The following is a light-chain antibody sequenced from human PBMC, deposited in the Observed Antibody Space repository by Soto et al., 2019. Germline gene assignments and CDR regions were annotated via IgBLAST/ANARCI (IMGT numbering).Light chain of an antibody. J-gene: IGKJ1*01. CDR3: QQYNSFWT. V-gene: IGKV1-5*01. CDR1: QSISSW. Sequence: DIQMTQSPSTLSASVGDRVTITFRASQSISSWLAWYHQKPRKAPKLLIYDVSSLESGVPSRFSGSGSGTEFTLTISSLQPDDFATYYCQQYNSFWTFGQGTKVDIK. CDR2: DVS.